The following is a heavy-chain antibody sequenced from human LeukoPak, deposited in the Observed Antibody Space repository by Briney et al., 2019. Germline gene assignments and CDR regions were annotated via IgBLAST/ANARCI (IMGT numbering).Heavy chain of an antibody. CDR3: AKVDAGIAVA. Sequence: GGSLRLSCAASGFTFRSYSMNWVRQAPGKGLEWVSGISWNSGSIGYADSVKGRFTISRDNAKNSLYLQMNSLRAEDTALYYCAKVDAGIAVAWGQGTLVTVSS. CDR1: GFTFRSYS. D-gene: IGHD6-19*01. V-gene: IGHV3-9*01. J-gene: IGHJ5*02. CDR2: ISWNSGSI.